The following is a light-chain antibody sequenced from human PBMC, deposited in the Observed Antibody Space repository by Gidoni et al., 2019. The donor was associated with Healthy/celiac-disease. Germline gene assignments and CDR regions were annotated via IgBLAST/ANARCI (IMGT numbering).Light chain of an antibody. Sequence: EIVLTQSPATLSLSPGERATLSCRASQSVSSYLAWYQQKPGQAPRLLIYDASNRATGIPARFSGSGSGTDFTLTISSLEPEDFAVYYCQQRSNWLWETFGPGTKVDIK. V-gene: IGKV3-11*01. CDR3: QQRSNWLWET. J-gene: IGKJ3*01. CDR2: DAS. CDR1: QSVSSY.